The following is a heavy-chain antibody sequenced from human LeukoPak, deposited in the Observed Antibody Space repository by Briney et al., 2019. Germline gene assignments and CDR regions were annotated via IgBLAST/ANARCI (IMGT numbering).Heavy chain of an antibody. D-gene: IGHD4-17*01. CDR1: GFTFTSYW. CDR2: VEHDGSRT. J-gene: IGHJ4*02. CDR3: ATDLG. Sequence: HPGGSLRLSCAASGFTFTSYWMHWVRQPPGKGLVWVSRVEHDGSRTAYADSVTGRFTISRDNARNMVYLQMNSLRAGDTAVYYCATDLGWGQGTLVTVSS. V-gene: IGHV3-74*01.